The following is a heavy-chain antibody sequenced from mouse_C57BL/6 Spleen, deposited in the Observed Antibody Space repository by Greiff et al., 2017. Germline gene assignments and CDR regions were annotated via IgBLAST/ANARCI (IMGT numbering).Heavy chain of an antibody. J-gene: IGHJ1*03. CDR3: ARDAEGYYGYFDV. D-gene: IGHD2-2*01. CDR1: GFTFSDFY. CDR2: SRNKANDYTT. V-gene: IGHV7-1*01. Sequence: EVKVVESGGGLVQSGRSLRLSCATSGFTFSDFYMEWVRQAPGKGLEWIAASRNKANDYTTEYSASVKGRFIVSRDTSQSILYLQMNALRAEDTAIYYCARDAEGYYGYFDVWGTGTTVTVSS.